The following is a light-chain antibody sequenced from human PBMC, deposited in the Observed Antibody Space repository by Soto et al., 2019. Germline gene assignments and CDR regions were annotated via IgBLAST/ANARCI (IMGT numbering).Light chain of an antibody. CDR3: SSYTSSSTVV. CDR1: SSDVGGYNY. V-gene: IGLV2-14*01. Sequence: QSALTQPASVSGSPGQSITISCTGTSSDVGGYNYVSWYQQHPGKAPKLMIYDVSNRPSGVSNRFSGSKSGNTASLTISGLQAEDEADYYCSSYTSSSTVVFGGRTQLTVL. J-gene: IGLJ2*01. CDR2: DVS.